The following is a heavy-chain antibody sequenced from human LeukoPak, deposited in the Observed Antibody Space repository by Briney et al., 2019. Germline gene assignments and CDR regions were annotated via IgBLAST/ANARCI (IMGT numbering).Heavy chain of an antibody. Sequence: SETLSLTCAVYGGSFSGYYWSWIRQPPGKGLEWIGEIDHSGFTIYNPSLKSRVAISEDTSKNQFSLKLSSVTAVDTAVYYCARGPPRDYGTSGFYYNYWGQGTLVTVSS. CDR1: GGSFSGYY. J-gene: IGHJ4*02. D-gene: IGHD3-22*01. V-gene: IGHV4-34*01. CDR3: ARGPPRDYGTSGFYYNY. CDR2: IDHSGFT.